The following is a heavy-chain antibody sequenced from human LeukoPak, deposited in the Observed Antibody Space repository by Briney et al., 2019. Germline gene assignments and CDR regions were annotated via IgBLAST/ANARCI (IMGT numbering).Heavy chain of an antibody. CDR3: AGGSMEDYFDY. J-gene: IGHJ4*02. V-gene: IGHV1-46*01. Sequence: ASVRVSCKASGYTFTSYYMHWVRQAPGQGLEWMGIINPSGGSTSYAQKFQGRVTMTRDTSTSTVYMELSSLRSEATAVYYCAGGSMEDYFDYWGQGTLVTVSS. CDR2: INPSGGST. D-gene: IGHD2/OR15-2a*01. CDR1: GYTFTSYY.